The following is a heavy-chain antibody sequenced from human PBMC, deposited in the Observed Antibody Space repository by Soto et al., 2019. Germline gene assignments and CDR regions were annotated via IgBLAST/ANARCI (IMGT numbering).Heavy chain of an antibody. V-gene: IGHV3-30*18. J-gene: IGHJ4*02. CDR3: AKDLSGEGSSFFDY. D-gene: IGHD6-13*01. Sequence: QVQLVESGGGVVQPVRSLRLSCAASGFTFSSYGMHWVRQAPGKGLEWVAVISYDGSNKYYADSVKGRFTISRDNSKNTLYLQMKSLRAEDTAVYSCAKDLSGEGSSFFDYWGQGTLVTVSS. CDR2: ISYDGSNK. CDR1: GFTFSSYG.